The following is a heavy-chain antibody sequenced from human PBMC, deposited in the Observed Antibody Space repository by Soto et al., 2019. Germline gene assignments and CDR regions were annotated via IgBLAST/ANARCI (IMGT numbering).Heavy chain of an antibody. CDR3: ARLEINDYGDYVGY. CDR2: IYYSGST. V-gene: IGHV4-39*01. CDR1: GGSISSSSYY. J-gene: IGHJ4*02. D-gene: IGHD4-17*01. Sequence: SETLSLTCTVSGGSISSSSYYWGWIRQPPGKGLEWIGSIYYSGSTYYNPSLKSRVTISVDTSKNQFSLKLSSVTAADTAVYYCARLEINDYGDYVGYWGQGTLVTVSS.